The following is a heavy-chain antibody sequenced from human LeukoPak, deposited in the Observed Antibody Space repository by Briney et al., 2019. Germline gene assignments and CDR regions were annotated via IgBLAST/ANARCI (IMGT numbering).Heavy chain of an antibody. CDR1: GFTFSSYG. Sequence: GRSLRLSCAASGFTFSSYGMPWVRQAPGKGLEWVAVIWYDGSNKYYADSVKGRFTISRDNSKNTLYLQMNSLRAEDTAVYYCARVIAGYSFLDYWGQGTLVTVSS. J-gene: IGHJ4*02. D-gene: IGHD6-13*01. CDR2: IWYDGSNK. CDR3: ARVIAGYSFLDY. V-gene: IGHV3-33*01.